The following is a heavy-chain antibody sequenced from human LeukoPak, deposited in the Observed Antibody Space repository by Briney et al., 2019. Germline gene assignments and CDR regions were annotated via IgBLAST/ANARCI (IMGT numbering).Heavy chain of an antibody. CDR1: GFTFSSYG. CDR2: IRYDGSNK. V-gene: IGHV3-30*02. Sequence: GGSLRLSCAASGFTFSSYGMHWVRQAPGKGPEWVAFIRYDGSNKYYADCVKGRFTISRDNSKNTLYLQMNSLRAEDTAVYYCAKFGWLQAPIDYWGQGTLVTVSS. D-gene: IGHD5-24*01. CDR3: AKFGWLQAPIDY. J-gene: IGHJ4*02.